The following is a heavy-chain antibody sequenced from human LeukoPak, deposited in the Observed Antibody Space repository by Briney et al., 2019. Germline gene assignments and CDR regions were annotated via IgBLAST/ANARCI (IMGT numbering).Heavy chain of an antibody. CDR3: ARFKYIVVVPAGFDY. V-gene: IGHV4-34*01. Sequence: SETLSLTCAVYGGSFSGYYWSWIRQPPGKGLEWIGEINHSGSTNYNPSLMSRVTISVDTSKNQFSLKLSSVTAADTAVYYCARFKYIVVVPAGFDYWGQGTLVTVSS. CDR1: GGSFSGYY. D-gene: IGHD2-2*01. CDR2: INHSGST. J-gene: IGHJ4*02.